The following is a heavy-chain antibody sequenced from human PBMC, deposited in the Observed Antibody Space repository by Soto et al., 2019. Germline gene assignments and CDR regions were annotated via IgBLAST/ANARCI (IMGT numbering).Heavy chain of an antibody. D-gene: IGHD4-4*01. CDR2: IDWDDDK. CDR3: ARIAETTVTTSVFDY. Sequence: SGPTLVKPTQTLTLTCTFSGFSLSTSGMCVSWIRQPPGKALEWLARIDWDDDKYYSTSLKTRLTISKDTSKNQVVLTMTNMDPVDTATYYCARIAETTVTTSVFDYWGQGTLVTVSS. CDR1: GFSLSTSGMC. J-gene: IGHJ4*02. V-gene: IGHV2-70*11.